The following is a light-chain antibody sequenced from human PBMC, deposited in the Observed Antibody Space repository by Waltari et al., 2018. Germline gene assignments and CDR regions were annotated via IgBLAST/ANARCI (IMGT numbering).Light chain of an antibody. CDR1: QDISDS. V-gene: IGKV1-33*01. CDR2: DAS. CDR3: QQYEILPPLS. Sequence: DIQMTQSPASLSASVGDRVTITCQASQDISDSLNWYQQKPGKAPKLLIYDASKLETGVPPRFSGSGSGTHCSLTISTLQPEDIATYYCQQYEILPPLSFGGGTKVEI. J-gene: IGKJ4*01.